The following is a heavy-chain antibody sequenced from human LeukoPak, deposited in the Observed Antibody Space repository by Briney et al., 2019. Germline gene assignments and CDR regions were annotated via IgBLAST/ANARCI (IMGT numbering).Heavy chain of an antibody. J-gene: IGHJ4*02. CDR2: IYCSGST. CDR1: GGSITSYY. Sequence: PSETLSLTCTLSGGSITSYYWSWIRQPPGKGLEGVGIIYCSGSTSYNPSLKSRVTISVDTSKNQFSLKLSSVIAADTAVYYCARQTRTHYYDSSGFFDYWGQGTLVTVSS. D-gene: IGHD3-22*01. CDR3: ARQTRTHYYDSSGFFDY. V-gene: IGHV4-59*08.